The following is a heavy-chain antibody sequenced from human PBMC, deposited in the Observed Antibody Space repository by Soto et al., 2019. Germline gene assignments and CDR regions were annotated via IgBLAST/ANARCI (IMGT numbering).Heavy chain of an antibody. J-gene: IGHJ4*02. CDR2: INAGNGNT. D-gene: IGHD3-3*01. V-gene: IGHV1-3*01. CDR1: GYTFTSYA. CDR3: AVTIFGVVITPYFDY. Sequence: ASVKVSCKASGYTFTSYAMLWVRQAPGQRLEWMGWINAGNGNTKYSQKFQGRVTITRDTSASTAYMELSSLRSEDTAVYYCAVTIFGVVITPYFDYWGQGTLVTVSS.